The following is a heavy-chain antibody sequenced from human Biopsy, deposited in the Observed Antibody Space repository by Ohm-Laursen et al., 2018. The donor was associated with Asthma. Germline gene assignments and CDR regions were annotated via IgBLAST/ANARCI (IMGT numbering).Heavy chain of an antibody. CDR3: ARGQKSPGDRWFDP. D-gene: IGHD7-27*01. Sequence: GASVKVSCKASGFTFMGYHIFWMRQAPGQGLEWMGRINPNGGGTHYAQKFQGRVTFTTDTSISTAYMGLSALTSDDTAVYYCARGQKSPGDRWFDPWGQGTLVTVSS. V-gene: IGHV1-2*06. J-gene: IGHJ5*02. CDR2: INPNGGGT. CDR1: GFTFMGYH.